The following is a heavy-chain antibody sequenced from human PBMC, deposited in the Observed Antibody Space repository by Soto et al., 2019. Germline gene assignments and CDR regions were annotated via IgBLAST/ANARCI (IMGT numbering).Heavy chain of an antibody. CDR1: GYSFTDYH. J-gene: IGHJ5*02. V-gene: IGHV1-2*04. Sequence: ASVKVSCKASGYSFTDYHIHWVRQAPGQGLEWLGRINPKSGGTSTAQKLQGWVTMTTDTSISTASMELTRLTSDDTAIYYCARQEYGYYDSSGYYRWFDPWGQGTLVTVSS. CDR2: INPKSGGT. CDR3: ARQEYGYYDSSGYYRWFDP. D-gene: IGHD3-22*01.